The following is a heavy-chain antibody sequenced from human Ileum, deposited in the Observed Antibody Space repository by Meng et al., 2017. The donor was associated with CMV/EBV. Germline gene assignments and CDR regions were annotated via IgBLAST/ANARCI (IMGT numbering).Heavy chain of an antibody. V-gene: IGHV4-31*02. J-gene: IGHJ5*02. CDR3: ARSLAAACIISIHGSDP. CDR1: SSRGYD. Sequence: SSRGYDWSWIRHRQGRGMELIGYIDYSGRTYYTTTLKRRVNISVDTSRNHFSLKLSSVTAADTAVYYCARSLAAACIISIHGSDPWGQGTLVTVSS. D-gene: IGHD6-13*01. CDR2: IDYSGRT.